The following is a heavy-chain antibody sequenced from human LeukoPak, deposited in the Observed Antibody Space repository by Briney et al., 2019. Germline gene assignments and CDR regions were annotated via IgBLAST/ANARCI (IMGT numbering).Heavy chain of an antibody. CDR2: IYYDGST. CDR1: GGSIRGNGYY. CDR3: ASFVWWPYYFDY. D-gene: IGHD4/OR15-4a*01. Sequence: SETLSPTCTVSGGSIRGNGYYWGWVRQAPGKGLEWIGSIYYDGSTYYNPSLKSRVTISVDTPKNYFSLKLSSVTAADTAVYYCASFVWWPYYFDYWGQGTLVTVSS. V-gene: IGHV4-39*02. J-gene: IGHJ4*02.